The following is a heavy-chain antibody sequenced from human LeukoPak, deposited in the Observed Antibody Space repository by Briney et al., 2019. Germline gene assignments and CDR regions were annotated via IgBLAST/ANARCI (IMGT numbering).Heavy chain of an antibody. CDR2: ISSSSSYI. CDR3: AESPLYSTYYFDY. D-gene: IGHD5-18*01. J-gene: IGHJ4*02. V-gene: IGHV3-21*01. CDR1: GFTFSSYS. Sequence: GGSLRLSCAASGFTFSSYSMNWVRQAPGKGLEWVSSISSSSSYIYYADSVKGRFTISRDNAKNSLYLQMNSLRAEDTAVYYCAESPLYSTYYFDYWGQGTLVTVSS.